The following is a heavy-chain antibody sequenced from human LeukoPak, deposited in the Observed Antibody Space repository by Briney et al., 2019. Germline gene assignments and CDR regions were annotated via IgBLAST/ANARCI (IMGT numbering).Heavy chain of an antibody. CDR3: ARAPADCSSTSCYAPYFDN. Sequence: GGSLRLSCAASGFTFSTYSMNWVRQAPGKGLEWVSFISLSSTYIYYADSVKGRFTISRDNAKNSLYLQMNSLRAEDTAVYYCARAPADCSSTSCYAPYFDNWGQGTLVTVSS. D-gene: IGHD2-2*01. CDR2: ISLSSTYI. J-gene: IGHJ4*02. V-gene: IGHV3-21*01. CDR1: GFTFSTYS.